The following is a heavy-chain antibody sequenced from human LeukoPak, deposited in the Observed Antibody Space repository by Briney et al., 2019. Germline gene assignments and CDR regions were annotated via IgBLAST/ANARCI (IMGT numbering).Heavy chain of an antibody. CDR3: ARYNWNDANFDY. V-gene: IGHV3-23*01. J-gene: IGHJ4*02. Sequence: PGGSLRLSCTASGFTFSSYAINWVRLAPGKGLEWVSAISGSGGSTYYADSVKGRFTISRDNSKNTLYLQMNSLRAEDTAVYYCARYNWNDANFDYWGQGTLVTVSS. CDR2: ISGSGGST. CDR1: GFTFSSYA. D-gene: IGHD1-1*01.